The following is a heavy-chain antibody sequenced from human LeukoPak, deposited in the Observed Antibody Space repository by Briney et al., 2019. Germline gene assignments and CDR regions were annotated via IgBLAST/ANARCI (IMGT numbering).Heavy chain of an antibody. CDR2: IYTSGST. Sequence: SETLSLTCTVSGGSISSYYWSWIRQPAGKGLEWIGRIYTSGSTNYNPSLKSRVTISVDTSKNQFSLKLSSVTAADTAVYYCARDHHHRLWDDYYYFMDVWGKGTTVTISS. V-gene: IGHV4-4*07. D-gene: IGHD3-16*02. J-gene: IGHJ6*03. CDR1: GGSISSYY. CDR3: ARDHHHRLWDDYYYFMDV.